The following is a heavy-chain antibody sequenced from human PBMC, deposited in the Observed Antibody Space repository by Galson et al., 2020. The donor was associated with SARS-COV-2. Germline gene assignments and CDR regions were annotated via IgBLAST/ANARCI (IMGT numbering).Heavy chain of an antibody. D-gene: IGHD3-10*01. CDR3: SRGGGYRSGSSLAYHYALDV. J-gene: IGHJ6*02. CDR1: GYTFTGYY. CDR2: INPHSGDP. Sequence: ASVKVSCRASGYTFTGYYIHWVRQAPGQGLEWMGWINPHSGDPNYAPRLQDRVTMTRETSVTTLSMELSSLRSDDTAGYYCSRGGGYRSGSSLAYHYALDVWGQGTTVTVSS. V-gene: IGHV1-2*02.